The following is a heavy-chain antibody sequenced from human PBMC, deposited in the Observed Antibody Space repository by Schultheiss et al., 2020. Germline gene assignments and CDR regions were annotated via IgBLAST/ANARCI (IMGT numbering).Heavy chain of an antibody. V-gene: IGHV1-69*04. CDR1: GGTFSSYA. J-gene: IGHJ4*02. D-gene: IGHD1-26*01. CDR2: IIPILGIA. Sequence: SVKVSGKASGGTFSSYAISWVRQAPGQGLEWMGRIIPILGIANYAQKFQGRVTITADKSTSTAYMELRSLRSDDTAVYYCARSQGVGATLAFDYWGQGTLVNGYS. CDR3: ARSQGVGATLAFDY.